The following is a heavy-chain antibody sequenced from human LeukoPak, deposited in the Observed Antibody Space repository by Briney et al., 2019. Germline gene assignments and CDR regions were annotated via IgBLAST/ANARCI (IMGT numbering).Heavy chain of an antibody. CDR3: GRYGASTNPSSGWYGIDF. D-gene: IGHD6-19*01. CDR2: IKQDGSEK. Sequence: PGGSLKLSCASSGFTFSSYWMTWVRQAPGKGLEWVANIKQDGSEKYYVDSVKGRFTISRDNAQNSLCLQLNSLRAEDTAVYYCGRYGASTNPSSGWYGIDFWGQGTLVTVSS. V-gene: IGHV3-7*01. J-gene: IGHJ4*02. CDR1: GFTFSSYW.